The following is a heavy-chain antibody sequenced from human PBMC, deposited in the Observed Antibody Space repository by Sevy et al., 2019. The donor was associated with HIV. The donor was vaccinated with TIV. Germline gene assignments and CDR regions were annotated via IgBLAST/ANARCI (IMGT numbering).Heavy chain of an antibody. Sequence: GGSLRPSCAASGFTFSSYWMSWVRQAPGKGLEWVANIKQDGSEKYYVDSVKGRFTISRDNAKNSLYLQMNSPRAEDTAVYYCARDLGYYGSGSEYYYYYGMDVWGQGTTVTVSS. V-gene: IGHV3-7*01. CDR3: ARDLGYYGSGSEYYYYYGMDV. J-gene: IGHJ6*02. CDR2: IKQDGSEK. CDR1: GFTFSSYW. D-gene: IGHD3-10*01.